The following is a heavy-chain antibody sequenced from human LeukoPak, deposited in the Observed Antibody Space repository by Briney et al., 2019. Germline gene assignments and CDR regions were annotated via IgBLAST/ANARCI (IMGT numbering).Heavy chain of an antibody. V-gene: IGHV4-4*07. J-gene: IGHJ5*02. CDR1: GGSISSYY. CDR2: IYTSGST. D-gene: IGHD2-2*01. CDR3: AREEKSSTSSYWINWFDP. Sequence: SETLSLTCTVSGGSISSYYWTWIRQPPGKGLEWIGRIYTSGSTNYNPSLKSRVTMSVDTSKNQFSLKLSSVTAADTAVYYCAREEKSSTSSYWINWFDPWGQGTLVTVSS.